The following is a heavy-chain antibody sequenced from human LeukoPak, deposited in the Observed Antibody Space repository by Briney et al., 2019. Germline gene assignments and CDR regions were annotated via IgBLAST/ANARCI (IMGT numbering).Heavy chain of an antibody. CDR1: GGSISGGYS. Sequence: PSQTLSLTCAVSGGSISGGYSWSWIRQPPGKGLEWIGYTYHSGSTHYNPSLKSRVTISVDMSKNQFSLKVSSVTAADTAVYYCAREEYSYGLGYSGQGTLVTVSS. CDR3: AREEYSYGLGY. D-gene: IGHD5-18*01. J-gene: IGHJ4*02. V-gene: IGHV4-30-2*01. CDR2: TYHSGST.